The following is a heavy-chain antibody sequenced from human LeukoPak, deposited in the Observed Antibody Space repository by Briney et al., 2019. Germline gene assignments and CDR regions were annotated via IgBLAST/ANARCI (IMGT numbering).Heavy chain of an antibody. Sequence: SETLSLTCTVSGGSISSYYWSWIRQPPGKGLEWIGYIYYSGSTNYNPSFKSRVTISVDTSKNQFSLKLSSVTAADTAVYYCARHEPLSPYIHYYYGMDVWGQGTTVTVSS. CDR3: ARHEPLSPYIHYYYGMDV. D-gene: IGHD1-14*01. V-gene: IGHV4-59*08. CDR2: IYYSGST. J-gene: IGHJ6*02. CDR1: GGSISSYY.